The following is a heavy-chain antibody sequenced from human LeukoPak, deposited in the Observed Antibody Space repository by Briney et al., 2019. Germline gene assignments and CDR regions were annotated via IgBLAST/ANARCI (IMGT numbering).Heavy chain of an antibody. CDR3: AKAAYCTSTSCHFSGYAQRPLDS. D-gene: IGHD2-2*01. Sequence: PGGSLRLSCVASGFTFNTYGIHWVRQAPGKGLEWVAGISVDGNNKDYTGSVKGQFTISRDNSKNTLYLQMNSLRAEDTAVYYCAKAAYCTSTSCHFSGYAQRPLDSWGQGTLVTVSS. CDR2: ISVDGNNK. J-gene: IGHJ4*02. V-gene: IGHV3-30*18. CDR1: GFTFNTYG.